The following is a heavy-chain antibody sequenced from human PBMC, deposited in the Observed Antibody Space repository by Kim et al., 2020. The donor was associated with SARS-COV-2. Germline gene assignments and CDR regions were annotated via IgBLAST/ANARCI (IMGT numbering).Heavy chain of an antibody. CDR1: GYTFTSYG. CDR2: IRAYNGNT. CDR3: AAGPLTHSSGWLSAEYFQH. J-gene: IGHJ1*01. V-gene: IGHV1-18*04. Sequence: ASVKVSCKASGYTFTSYGISWVRQAPGQGLEWMGWIRAYNGNTNYAQKLQGRVTMTTDTSTSTAYMELRSLRSDDTAVYYCAAGPLTHSSGWLSAEYFQHWGQGTLVTVSS. D-gene: IGHD6-13*01.